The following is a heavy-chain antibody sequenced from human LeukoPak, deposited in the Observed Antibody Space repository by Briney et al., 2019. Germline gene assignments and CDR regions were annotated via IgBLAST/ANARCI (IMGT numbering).Heavy chain of an antibody. CDR3: AREIAAAGTVRFVP. CDR1: GGSFSGYY. Sequence: SETLSLTCAVYGGSFSGYYWSWIRQPPGKGLECIGEINHSGSTNYNPSLKSRVTISVDTSKNQFSLKLSSVTAADTAVYYCAREIAAAGTVRFVPWGQGTLVTVSS. CDR2: INHSGST. D-gene: IGHD6-13*01. J-gene: IGHJ5*02. V-gene: IGHV4-34*01.